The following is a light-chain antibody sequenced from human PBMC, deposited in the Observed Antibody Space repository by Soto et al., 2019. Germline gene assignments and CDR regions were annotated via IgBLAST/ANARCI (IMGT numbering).Light chain of an antibody. V-gene: IGKV3-15*01. J-gene: IGKJ1*01. CDR1: QSVSNN. CDR3: QQYNNWPPWT. CDR2: GAS. Sequence: EIVMTQSPATLSVSPGERATLSCRASQSVSNNLAWYQHKPGQAPRPLIYGASTRATGIPARLSGSGSGTELTLTSSSLHSEGFAVYYCQQYNNWPPWTFGQGNKGHI.